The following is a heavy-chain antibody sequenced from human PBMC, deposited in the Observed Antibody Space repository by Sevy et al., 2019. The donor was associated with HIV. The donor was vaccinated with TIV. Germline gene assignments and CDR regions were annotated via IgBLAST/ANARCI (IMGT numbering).Heavy chain of an antibody. CDR2: ISHDGSKK. Sequence: GGSLRLSCAGSGFTFSSYAMHWVRQAPGKGLEWVAIISHDGSKKYYADSVKGRFTISRDNSKNTLYLQMNSLRAEDTAVYYCARDWRDFGSALYYYGMDVWGQGTTVTVSS. CDR3: ARDWRDFGSALYYYGMDV. V-gene: IGHV3-30*04. J-gene: IGHJ6*02. CDR1: GFTFSSYA. D-gene: IGHD3-3*01.